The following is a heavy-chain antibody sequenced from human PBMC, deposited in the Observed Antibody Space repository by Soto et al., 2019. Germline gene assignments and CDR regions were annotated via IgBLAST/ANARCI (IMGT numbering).Heavy chain of an antibody. V-gene: IGHV3-23*01. Sequence: GSLRLSCAASGFPFSIYIMSWVRQAPGKGLEWASGISGGGSNTFYADYVKGRFTISRDNSKNTLLLQMNSLGAEDTAVYYCAKDSNKYSSSLRGRYFDYWGQGIGVTVSS. CDR2: ISGGGSNT. CDR3: AKDSNKYSSSLRGRYFDY. J-gene: IGHJ4*02. D-gene: IGHD4-4*01. CDR1: GFPFSIYI.